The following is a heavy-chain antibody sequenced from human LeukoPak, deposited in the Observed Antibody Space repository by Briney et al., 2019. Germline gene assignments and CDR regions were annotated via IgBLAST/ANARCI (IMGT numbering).Heavy chain of an antibody. V-gene: IGHV3-7*01. CDR2: INEDGSNK. Sequence: GSLRLSCAASGLSFSNHYMRWIRQAPGKGLEWVANINEDGSNKWHLGSVKGRFTVSRDNARNALYLQMNSLRVEDTAVYYCTRVIVAVPGYFDYFDFWGQGALVTVSS. CDR1: GLSFSNHY. CDR3: TRVIVAVPGYFDYFDF. J-gene: IGHJ4*02. D-gene: IGHD6-19*01.